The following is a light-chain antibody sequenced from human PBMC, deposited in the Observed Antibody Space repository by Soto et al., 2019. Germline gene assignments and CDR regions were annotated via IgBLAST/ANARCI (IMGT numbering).Light chain of an antibody. CDR1: QSINSW. CDR3: HQYKSQCT. J-gene: IGKJ3*01. CDR2: KAS. V-gene: IGKV1-5*03. Sequence: DIQMTQSPSTLSASVGDRVTMTCRASQSINSWLAWYQQKPGKAPKVLIYKASTLGNGVPSRFSGSGSRTEFSLTISSLQPYHFSTYYCHQYKSQCTFGPGTRVDIK.